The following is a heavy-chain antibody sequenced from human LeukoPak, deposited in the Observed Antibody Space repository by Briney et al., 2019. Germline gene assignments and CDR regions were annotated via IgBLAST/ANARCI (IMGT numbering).Heavy chain of an antibody. V-gene: IGHV4-4*07. CDR1: GGSISNYY. J-gene: IGHJ5*02. Sequence: SETLSLTCSVSGGSISNYYWSWIRQPAGRGLEWVGRTFSSGTTHHNPSLKSRVTMSVDASKNQFFLKLRSVTAADTAVYYCAREGLHPYWFDPWGHGTLVTVSS. D-gene: IGHD4-11*01. CDR3: AREGLHPYWFDP. CDR2: TFSSGTT.